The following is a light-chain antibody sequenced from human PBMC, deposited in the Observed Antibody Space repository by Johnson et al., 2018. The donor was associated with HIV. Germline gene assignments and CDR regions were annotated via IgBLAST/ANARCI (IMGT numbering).Light chain of an antibody. Sequence: QSVLTQPPSVSAAPGQKVTISCTGSSSNIGNNYVSWYQQVPGTAPKLLIYDTDKRPSGIPDRFSGSKSGTSATLAITGLQTGDEADYYCGTWDTSLGAQYVFGSGTKVTVL. CDR2: DTD. V-gene: IGLV1-51*01. J-gene: IGLJ1*01. CDR3: GTWDTSLGAQYV. CDR1: SSNIGNNY.